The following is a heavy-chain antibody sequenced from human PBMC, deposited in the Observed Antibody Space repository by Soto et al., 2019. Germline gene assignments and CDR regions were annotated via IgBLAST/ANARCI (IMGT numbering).Heavy chain of an antibody. CDR1: GYTFTSYS. V-gene: IGHV1-46*01. D-gene: IGHD2-15*01. CDR2: INPSDGST. J-gene: IGHJ4*02. CDR3: VSARRSAFYYFDY. Sequence: ASVKVSCKASGYTFTSYSVHWVRQAPGQGLEWMGVINPSDGSTGYAQRFQGRVSMTRDTSTSTVYMELSSLRSEDTDVYYCVSARRSAFYYFDYWGQGTLVTVS.